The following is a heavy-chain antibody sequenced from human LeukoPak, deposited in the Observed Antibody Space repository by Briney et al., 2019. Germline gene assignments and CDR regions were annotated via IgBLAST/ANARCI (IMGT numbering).Heavy chain of an antibody. Sequence: SETLSLTCTVSGGSINNYYWSWIRQPPGKGLEWIGYIHYSGSTYYNPSLKSRVTISVDTSKNQFSLKLSSVTAADTAMYYCASHPRSYDSSGYYWDYWGQGTLVTASS. D-gene: IGHD3-22*01. J-gene: IGHJ4*02. CDR3: ASHPRSYDSSGYYWDY. CDR2: IHYSGST. V-gene: IGHV4-30-4*08. CDR1: GGSINNYY.